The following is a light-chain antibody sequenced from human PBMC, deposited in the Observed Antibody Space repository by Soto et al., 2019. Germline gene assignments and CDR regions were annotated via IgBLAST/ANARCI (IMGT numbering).Light chain of an antibody. Sequence: DIQITQSPSSLSASIGDRVTITCRASQGISIYLAWYQQKPGTAPRLLISATSTLQSGVPSRFSGSGSGTEFTLTISSLQPEDGATYYCQKYNAAPWTFGQGTKVEIK. V-gene: IGKV1-27*01. CDR2: ATS. CDR3: QKYNAAPWT. J-gene: IGKJ1*01. CDR1: QGISIY.